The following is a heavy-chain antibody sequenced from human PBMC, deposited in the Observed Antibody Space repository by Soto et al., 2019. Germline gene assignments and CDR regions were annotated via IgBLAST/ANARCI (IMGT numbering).Heavy chain of an antibody. Sequence: QLPLVQSGAEVKNPGSSVKVSCKASGGTFSSYAISWVRQAPGQGLEWMGGIIPIFGPANYAQKFQGRVSINADEATSTVHLDLSSLRSEDTAVYYCARPVTGARGYFNYWGQGTLVTVSP. CDR3: ARPVTGARGYFNY. J-gene: IGHJ4*02. V-gene: IGHV1-69*12. D-gene: IGHD6-19*01. CDR1: GGTFSSYA. CDR2: IIPIFGPA.